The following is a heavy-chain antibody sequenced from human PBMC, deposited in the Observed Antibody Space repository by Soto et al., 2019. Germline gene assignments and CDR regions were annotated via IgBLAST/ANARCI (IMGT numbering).Heavy chain of an antibody. CDR3: AREGNLGRWLQPLDY. CDR2: IHYNGTT. V-gene: IGHV4-59*01. CDR1: GDSISSYS. D-gene: IGHD5-12*01. J-gene: IGHJ4*02. Sequence: QVQLQVSGPGLVKPSETLSLTCTVSGDSISSYSWSWIRQPPGKGLAWIGNIHYNGTTKYNPSLKSRVTMSVDTSKNQFSLKLISVTAADTAVYYCAREGNLGRWLQPLDYWGQGTLVTVSS.